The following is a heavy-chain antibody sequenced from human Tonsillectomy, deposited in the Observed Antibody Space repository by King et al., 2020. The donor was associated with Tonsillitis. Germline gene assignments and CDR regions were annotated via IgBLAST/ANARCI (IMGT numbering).Heavy chain of an antibody. D-gene: IGHD3-3*01. J-gene: IGHJ6*02. CDR2: ISYDGSNK. V-gene: IGHV3-30*18. CDR1: GFTFSSYG. Sequence: VQLVESGGGVVQPGRSLRLSCAASGFTFSSYGMHWVRQAPGKGLEWVAVISYDGSNKYYADSVKGRFTISRDNSKNTLHLQMNSLRAEDTAVYYCAKGPGGYYSDDYSGMDGWGQGTTVTVS. CDR3: AKGPGGYYSDDYSGMDG.